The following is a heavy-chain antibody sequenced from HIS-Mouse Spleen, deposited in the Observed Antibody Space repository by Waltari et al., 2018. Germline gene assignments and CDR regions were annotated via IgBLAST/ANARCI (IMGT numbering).Heavy chain of an antibody. Sequence: QVQLQESGPGLVKPSETLSLTCTVSGYSISSGYYWGWIRQPPGKGLEWIGSIYHSGSTYYNPSLKSRVTISVDTSKNQFSLKLSSVTAADTAVYYCARDRNYYDSSGYYYYYYYGMDVWGQGNTVTVSS. J-gene: IGHJ6*02. CDR3: ARDRNYYDSSGYYYYYYYGMDV. CDR1: GYSISSGYY. CDR2: IYHSGST. D-gene: IGHD3-22*01. V-gene: IGHV4-38-2*02.